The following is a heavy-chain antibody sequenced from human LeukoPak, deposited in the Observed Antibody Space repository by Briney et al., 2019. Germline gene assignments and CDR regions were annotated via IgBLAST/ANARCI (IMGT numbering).Heavy chain of an antibody. V-gene: IGHV3-33*08. CDR3: VRDGGSGIDY. Sequence: GSLRLSCAASGFIFSSYGMHWVRQAPGKGLEWVAVIWYDESKEYYADSVKGRFTISRDTSKNTLYLQVSSLRAEDTAVYYCVRDGGSGIDYWGQGTLVTVSS. CDR1: GFIFSSYG. J-gene: IGHJ4*02. CDR2: IWYDESKE. D-gene: IGHD3-10*01.